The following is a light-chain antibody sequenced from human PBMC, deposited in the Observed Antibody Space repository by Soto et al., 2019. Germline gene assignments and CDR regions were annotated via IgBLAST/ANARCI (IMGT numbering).Light chain of an antibody. J-gene: IGLJ1*01. CDR2: DVS. V-gene: IGLV2-14*03. CDR3: SSYTPSNTPQIA. Sequence: QSVLTQPASVSGSPGQSITISCTGTSSDVGGYNYVSWYQHHPGKAPKLMIYDVSNRPSGISNRFSGSKSGNTASLTISGLQPEDEVYYSSSSYTPSNTPQIAFGTGPKLPVL. CDR1: SSDVGGYNY.